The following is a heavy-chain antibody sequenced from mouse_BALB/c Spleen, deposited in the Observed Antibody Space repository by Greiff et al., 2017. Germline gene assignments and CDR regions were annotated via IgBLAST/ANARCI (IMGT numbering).Heavy chain of an antibody. CDR2: INPSSGYT. J-gene: IGHJ3*01. CDR1: GYTFTSYT. D-gene: IGHD4-1*01. CDR3: ARYGTGFAY. Sequence: QVQLKESGAELARPGASVKMSCKASGYTFTSYTMHWVKQRPGQGLEWIGYINPSSGYTNYNQKFKDKATLTADKSSSTAYMQLSSLTSEDSAVYYCARYGTGFAYWGQGTLVTVSA. V-gene: IGHV1-4*01.